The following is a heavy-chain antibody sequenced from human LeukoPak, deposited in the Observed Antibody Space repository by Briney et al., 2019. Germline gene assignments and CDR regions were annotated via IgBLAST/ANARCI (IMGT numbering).Heavy chain of an antibody. CDR3: ARAWYSWGYYFDY. D-gene: IGHD1-26*01. CDR1: GFTFDDYG. Sequence: GGSLRLSCAASGFTFDDYGMSWVRQAPGKGLEWVSGINWNGGSTGYADSVKGRFTISRDNAKNSLYLQMHSLRDEDTAVYYCARAWYSWGYYFDYWGQGALVTVSS. J-gene: IGHJ4*02. V-gene: IGHV3-20*04. CDR2: INWNGGST.